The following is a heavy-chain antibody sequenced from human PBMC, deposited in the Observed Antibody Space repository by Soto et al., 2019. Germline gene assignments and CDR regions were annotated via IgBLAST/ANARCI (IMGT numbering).Heavy chain of an antibody. Sequence: QVQLQESGPGLVKPSETLSLTCSVSGASVTTDGYYWSWIRQPPGKGLEWNGYMYYSGTFDYSPSLKSRVTISIDTSKYQFSLRLTSVSAADTAVYYCARVRRLAPVANWYYLSMDVWGQGTTVTVSS. V-gene: IGHV4-61*08. CDR1: GASVTTDGYY. CDR3: ARVRRLAPVANWYYLSMDV. D-gene: IGHD5-12*01. CDR2: MYYSGTF. J-gene: IGHJ6*02.